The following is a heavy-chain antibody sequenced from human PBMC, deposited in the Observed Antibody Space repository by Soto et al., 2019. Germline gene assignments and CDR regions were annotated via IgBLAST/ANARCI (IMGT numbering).Heavy chain of an antibody. D-gene: IGHD5-18*01. V-gene: IGHV3-21*01. CDR3: AKDQRRYSYAVDY. Sequence: GGSLRLSCAASGFTFSSYSMNWVRQAPGKGLEWVSSISSSSSYIYYADSVKGRFTISRDNSKNTLYLQMNSLRAEDTAVYYCAKDQRRYSYAVDYWVQGTLVTVSS. J-gene: IGHJ4*02. CDR2: ISSSSSYI. CDR1: GFTFSSYS.